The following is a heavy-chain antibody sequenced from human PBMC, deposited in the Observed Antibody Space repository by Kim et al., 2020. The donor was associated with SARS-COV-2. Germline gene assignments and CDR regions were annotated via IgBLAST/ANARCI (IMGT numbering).Heavy chain of an antibody. CDR1: GGSISSSNW. CDR2: IYHSGST. Sequence: SETLSLTCAVSGGSISSSNWWSWVRQPPGKGLEWIGEIYHSGSTNYNPSLKSRVTISVDKSKNQFSLKLSSVTAADTAVYYCARDKSYYDSSGYYFHYFDYWGQGTLVTVSS. CDR3: ARDKSYYDSSGYYFHYFDY. J-gene: IGHJ4*02. V-gene: IGHV4-4*02. D-gene: IGHD3-22*01.